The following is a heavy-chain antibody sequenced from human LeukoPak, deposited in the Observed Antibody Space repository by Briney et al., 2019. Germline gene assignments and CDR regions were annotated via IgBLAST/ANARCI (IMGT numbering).Heavy chain of an antibody. D-gene: IGHD2-2*02. CDR1: GGSISSGDYY. V-gene: IGHV4-30-4*08. CDR2: IYYSGST. Sequence: SETLSLTCTVSGGSISSGDYYWRWIRQPPGTGLEWIGYIYYSGSTYYNPSLKSRVTISVDTSKNQFSLKLSSVTAADTAVYYCAREGECSSTSCYTGYIDYWGQGTLVTVSS. CDR3: AREGECSSTSCYTGYIDY. J-gene: IGHJ4*02.